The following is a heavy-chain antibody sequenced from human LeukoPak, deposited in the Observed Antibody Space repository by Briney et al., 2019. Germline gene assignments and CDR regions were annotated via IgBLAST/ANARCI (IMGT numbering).Heavy chain of an antibody. D-gene: IGHD3-16*01. Sequence: GGSLRLSCTASGFSFSTTWMTWVRQTPGKGLELVANINIDGSQRYHADSVEGRFTISRDNVKNTLYLQMSSLRVEDTAVYYCARDPGWGALDYWGQGALVIVSS. V-gene: IGHV3-7*03. CDR1: GFSFSTTW. CDR2: INIDGSQR. CDR3: ARDPGWGALDY. J-gene: IGHJ4*02.